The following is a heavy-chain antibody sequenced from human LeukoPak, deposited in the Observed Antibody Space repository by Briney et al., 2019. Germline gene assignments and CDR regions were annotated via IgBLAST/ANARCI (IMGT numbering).Heavy chain of an antibody. CDR1: GFTFSSYA. Sequence: GGSLKLSCAASGFTFSSYAMSWARQAPGKGLEWVSGISGSCGSTNYADSVKGRFTISRDNSKNTLFLQMNSLRADDTAAYYCAKDARRTSGWYFFDYWGQGTLVTDSS. D-gene: IGHD6-19*01. J-gene: IGHJ4*02. CDR2: ISGSCGST. V-gene: IGHV3-23*01. CDR3: AKDARRTSGWYFFDY.